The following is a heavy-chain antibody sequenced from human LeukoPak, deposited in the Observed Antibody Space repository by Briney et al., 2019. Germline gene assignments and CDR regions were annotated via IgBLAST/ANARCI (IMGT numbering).Heavy chain of an antibody. CDR3: AKGKVAYGDYSNYGMDD. J-gene: IGHJ6*02. CDR2: ISYDGSNK. Sequence: GRSLRLSCAASGFTFRSYGMLWVRQAPGKGLEWVAVISYDGSNKYYADSVKGRFTISRDNSENTLYLQMNSLRAEDTAVYYCAKGKVAYGDYSNYGMDDWGQGTTVTVPS. V-gene: IGHV3-30*18. CDR1: GFTFRSYG. D-gene: IGHD4-17*01.